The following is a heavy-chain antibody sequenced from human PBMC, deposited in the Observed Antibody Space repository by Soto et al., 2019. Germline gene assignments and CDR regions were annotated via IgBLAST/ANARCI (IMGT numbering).Heavy chain of an antibody. V-gene: IGHV3-23*01. CDR2: ISDSRVNK. CDR1: GLTFRNHD. D-gene: IGHD2-8*01. J-gene: IGHJ4*02. CDR3: VSWVSAHFDY. Sequence: PGVSLRLSCTLSGLTFRNHDMTWVRQTSDTGLEWVSTISDSRVNKHYAYRVKGRFTISRDNSRNTLYQQMNSLRGEDTAVYYCVSWVSAHFDYWGQGTVVTVSS.